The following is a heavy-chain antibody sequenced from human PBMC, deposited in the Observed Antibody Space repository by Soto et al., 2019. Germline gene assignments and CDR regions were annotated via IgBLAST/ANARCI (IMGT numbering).Heavy chain of an antibody. V-gene: IGHV4-34*01. CDR2: INHSGST. Sequence: QVQLQQWGAGLLKPSETLSLTCAVYGGSFSGYYWSWIRQPPGKGREWIGEINHSGSTNYNPSLKRRVTISLDTSKNQFSLKLSSVTAADTAVYYCARGLRGVPAAAIDYWGQGTLVTVSS. J-gene: IGHJ4*02. CDR1: GGSFSGYY. D-gene: IGHD2-2*01. CDR3: ARGLRGVPAAAIDY.